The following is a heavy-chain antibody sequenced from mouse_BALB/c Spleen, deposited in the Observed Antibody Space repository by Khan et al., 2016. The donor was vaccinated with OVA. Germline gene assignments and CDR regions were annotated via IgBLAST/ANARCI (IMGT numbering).Heavy chain of an antibody. V-gene: IGHV1-5*01. D-gene: IGHD2-1*01. CDR3: ARNDFGKSEIWNY. Sequence: VQLKQSGPVLARPGASVKMSCKASGYTFTNYWMHWVKQRPGQGLEWIGTIYPGNSDTNYNQKFTGKAKLTAVTSTSTAYMELSSLTNEDSAVYYLARNDFGKSEIWNYWGQGTTLTVSS. CDR2: IYPGNSDT. J-gene: IGHJ2*01. CDR1: GYTFTNYW.